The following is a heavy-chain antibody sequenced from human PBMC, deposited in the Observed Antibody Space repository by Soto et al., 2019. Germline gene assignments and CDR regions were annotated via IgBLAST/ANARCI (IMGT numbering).Heavy chain of an antibody. D-gene: IGHD3-22*01. CDR3: ARRLYYDSSGFEGGGMDV. CDR1: GGSISSSSYS. V-gene: IGHV4-39*01. Sequence: SDTLSLTSTVPGGSISSSSYSWGWIRQPPRKGLEWIGSIYYSGSTYYNPSLKSRVTISVDTSKNQFSLKLSSVTAADTAVYYCARRLYYDSSGFEGGGMDVWGQGTTVT. J-gene: IGHJ6*02. CDR2: IYYSGST.